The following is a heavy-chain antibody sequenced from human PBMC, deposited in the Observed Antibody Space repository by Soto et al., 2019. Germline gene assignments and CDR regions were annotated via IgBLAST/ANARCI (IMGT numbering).Heavy chain of an antibody. D-gene: IGHD4-4*01. J-gene: IGHJ5*02. CDR3: ARDRATVTNWFDP. CDR1: GYTFTGYY. V-gene: IGHV1-2*02. Sequence: ASVKVSCKASGYTFTGYYMHWVRQAPGQGLEWMGWINPNSGGTNYAQKFQGRVTMTRDTSISTAYMELSRLRSDDTAVYYCARDRATVTNWFDPWGQGTLVTVSS. CDR2: INPNSGGT.